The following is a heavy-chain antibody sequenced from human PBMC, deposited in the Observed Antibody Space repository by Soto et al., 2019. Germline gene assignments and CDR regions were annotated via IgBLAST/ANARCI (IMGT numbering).Heavy chain of an antibody. CDR2: IYFTGST. V-gene: IGHV4-31*11. CDR3: ARDWGSSGWPN. J-gene: IGHJ4*02. D-gene: IGHD6-19*01. CDR1: GHSLSSGGYY. Sequence: SETLSLTCAVSGHSLSSGGYYWSWIRQHPGKGLEWVGYIYFTGSTLYNPSLKSRLAMSLDTSKNQFSLRLTSVTAADTAVYFCARDWGSSGWPNWGQGTLVTVSS.